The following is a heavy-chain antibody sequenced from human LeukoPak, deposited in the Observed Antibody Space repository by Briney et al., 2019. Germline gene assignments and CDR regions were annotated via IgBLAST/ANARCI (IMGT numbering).Heavy chain of an antibody. J-gene: IGHJ3*02. Sequence: GGSLRLSCAASGFTFSSYSMNWVRQAPGKGLEWVSSISSSSSYIYYADSVKGRFTISRDNAKNSLYLQMNSLRAEDTAVYYCAREIYGSGSYYPDAFDIWGQGTMVTVSS. V-gene: IGHV3-21*01. D-gene: IGHD3-10*01. CDR2: ISSSSSYI. CDR1: GFTFSSYS. CDR3: AREIYGSGSYYPDAFDI.